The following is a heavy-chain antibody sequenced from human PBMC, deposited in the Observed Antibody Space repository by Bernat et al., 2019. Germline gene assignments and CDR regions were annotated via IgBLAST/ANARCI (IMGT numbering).Heavy chain of an antibody. Sequence: VQLLESGGGVVQPGTSLRLSCAASGFTFSSYAMHWVRQAPGKGLEWVAILSYDGTNKFYADSVKGRFTISRDNSKNTLYLQMHSLRAEDTAVYYCARTTQDQLTYYYFYGLDVWGQGTTVTVSS. CDR3: ARTTQDQLTYYYFYGLDV. CDR2: LSYDGTNK. D-gene: IGHD2-2*01. J-gene: IGHJ6*02. CDR1: GFTFSSYA. V-gene: IGHV3-30-3*01.